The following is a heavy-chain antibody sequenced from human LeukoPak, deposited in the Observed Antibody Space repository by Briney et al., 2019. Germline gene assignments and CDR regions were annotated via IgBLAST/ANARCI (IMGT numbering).Heavy chain of an antibody. CDR3: ARDRAWNYFDY. D-gene: IGHD3-3*01. J-gene: IGHJ4*02. Sequence: QSGGSLRLSCAPSGFTFSRHGMHWVRQAPGKRLEWVAIISNDGSRKYYAHSVEGRFTISRDNSKNTLYLQMDSLRAEDTAVYYCARDRAWNYFDYWGQGTLVTVSS. V-gene: IGHV3-30*03. CDR1: GFTFSRHG. CDR2: ISNDGSRK.